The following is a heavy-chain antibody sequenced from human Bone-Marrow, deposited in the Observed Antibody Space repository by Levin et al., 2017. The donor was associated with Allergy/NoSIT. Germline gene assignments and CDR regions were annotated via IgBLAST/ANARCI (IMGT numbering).Heavy chain of an antibody. Sequence: GGSLRLSCAASGFTFPNAWMNWVRQAPGKGLEWVGRILTENEGGTTDYGSPVKGRFSISRDDSRNTVYLQMNSLKTEDTAMHYCSSGHAKTDTAHWGLGTLVTVSS. CDR2: ILTENEGGTT. V-gene: IGHV3-15*01. J-gene: IGHJ4*02. CDR1: GFTFPNAW. CDR3: SSGHAKTDTAH. D-gene: IGHD1-1*01.